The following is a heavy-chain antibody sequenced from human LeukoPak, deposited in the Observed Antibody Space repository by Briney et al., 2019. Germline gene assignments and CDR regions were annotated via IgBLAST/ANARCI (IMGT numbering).Heavy chain of an antibody. V-gene: IGHV3-23*01. CDR1: GFTFTTYA. CDR3: AKDLALAGTGGGFDV. J-gene: IGHJ3*01. Sequence: PGGSLRLSCAASGFTFTTYAINWVRQAPAKGLEWVSGISGGGDKAFYADSVNGRFTISRDNSENTVSLQMRSLRAEDTALYYCAKDLALAGTGGGFDVWGQGTRVAVSS. D-gene: IGHD6-19*01. CDR2: ISGGGDKA.